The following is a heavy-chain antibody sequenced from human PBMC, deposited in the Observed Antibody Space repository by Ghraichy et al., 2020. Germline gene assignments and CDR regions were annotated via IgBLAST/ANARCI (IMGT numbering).Heavy chain of an antibody. CDR2: INSDGSST. D-gene: IGHD4-17*01. CDR1: GFTFSSYW. CDR3: ARDQPLHRLSTVYDAFDI. Sequence: GGSLRLSCAASGFTFSSYWMHWVRQAPGKGLVWVSRINSDGSSTSYADSVKGRFTISRDNAKNTLDLQMNSLRAEDTAVYYCARDQPLHRLSTVYDAFDIWGQGTMVTVSS. J-gene: IGHJ3*02. V-gene: IGHV3-74*01.